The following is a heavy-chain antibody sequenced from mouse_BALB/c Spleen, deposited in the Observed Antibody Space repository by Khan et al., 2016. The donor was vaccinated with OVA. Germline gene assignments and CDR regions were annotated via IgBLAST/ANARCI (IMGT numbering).Heavy chain of an antibody. CDR1: GYSITSDYA. Sequence: ELVESGPGLVKPSQSLSLTCTVTGYSITSDYAWNWIRQFPGNKLEWMAYITYSGSTGYNPSLKSRISITRDTSKNQFFLQLNSVTTEDTATYYCARDYGSSYLFFDYWGQGTTLTVSS. CDR2: ITYSGST. J-gene: IGHJ2*01. CDR3: ARDYGSSYLFFDY. D-gene: IGHD1-1*01. V-gene: IGHV3-2*02.